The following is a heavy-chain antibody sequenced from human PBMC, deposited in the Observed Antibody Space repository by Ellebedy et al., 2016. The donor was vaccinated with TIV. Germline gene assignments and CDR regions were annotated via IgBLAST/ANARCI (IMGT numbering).Heavy chain of an antibody. V-gene: IGHV3-49*03. CDR1: GFTFSDYA. CDR2: FRSKPHGEAT. D-gene: IGHD5-18*01. Sequence: GASLKISCTASGFTFSDYAMSCLCHAPGKGQYRAGFFRSKPHGEATDYAPSVKDRFTISRDDSKSIAYLQMNSLKIGDTAVYYCTRGYSFAYRWGQGTLVAVAS. J-gene: IGHJ4*02. CDR3: TRGYSFAYR.